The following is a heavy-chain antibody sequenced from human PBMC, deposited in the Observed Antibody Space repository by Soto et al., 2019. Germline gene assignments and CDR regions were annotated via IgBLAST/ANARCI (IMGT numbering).Heavy chain of an antibody. V-gene: IGHV4-59*01. J-gene: IGHJ5*02. Sequence: SETLSLTCTVSGGSISSYYWSWIRQPPGKGLEWIGYIYYSGSTNYNPSLKSRVTISVDTSKNQFSLKLSSVTAADTAVYYCAIVWGSYWVWFDPWGQGTLVNVSS. CDR2: IYYSGST. CDR1: GGSISSYY. D-gene: IGHD3-16*01. CDR3: AIVWGSYWVWFDP.